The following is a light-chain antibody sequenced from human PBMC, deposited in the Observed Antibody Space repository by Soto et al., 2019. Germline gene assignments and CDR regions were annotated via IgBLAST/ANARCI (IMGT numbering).Light chain of an antibody. V-gene: IGKV3-20*01. CDR2: GAS. CDR3: QQSSTSPWT. Sequence: PGERATLSCRASQSVTSSFLAWYQQKPGQAPRLLIYGASVRATGIPDRFSGSGSGTDFTLTISRLEAEDFAVYYCQQSSTSPWTFGQGTRVEFK. J-gene: IGKJ1*01. CDR1: QSVTSSF.